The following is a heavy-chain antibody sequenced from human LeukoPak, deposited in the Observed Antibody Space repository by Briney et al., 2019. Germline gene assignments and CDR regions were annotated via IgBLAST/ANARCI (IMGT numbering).Heavy chain of an antibody. Sequence: GGTLSLSRAVSGFTFDNYAMHWVRQARGKGLEGVSLICWDGWSTHYAESVRRRFTISRDKSKNSLYLQMNSLRTEDTALVYCAIGLLEWLVMDVWGKGTTVTVSS. V-gene: IGHV3-43*01. J-gene: IGHJ6*03. D-gene: IGHD3-3*01. CDR3: AIGLLEWLVMDV. CDR2: ICWDGWST. CDR1: GFTFDNYA.